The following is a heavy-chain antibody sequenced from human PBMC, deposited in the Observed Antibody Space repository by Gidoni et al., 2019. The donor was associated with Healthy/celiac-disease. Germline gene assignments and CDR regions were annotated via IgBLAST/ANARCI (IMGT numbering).Heavy chain of an antibody. CDR1: GFTFSSYW. CDR3: ASLGYCSSTSCYSGGFDY. V-gene: IGHV3-7*01. D-gene: IGHD2-2*01. J-gene: IGHJ4*02. Sequence: EVQLVESGGGLVQPGGSLRLSCAASGFTFSSYWMSWVRQAPGKGLEWVANIKQDGSEKYYVDSVKGRFTISRDNAKNSLYLKMNSLRAEDTAVYDCASLGYCSSTSCYSGGFDYWGQGTLVTVSS. CDR2: IKQDGSEK.